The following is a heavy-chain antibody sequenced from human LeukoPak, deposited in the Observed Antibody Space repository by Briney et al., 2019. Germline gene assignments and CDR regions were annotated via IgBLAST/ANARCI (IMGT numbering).Heavy chain of an antibody. D-gene: IGHD3-3*01. CDR1: GGSISSGGYY. J-gene: IGHJ4*02. V-gene: IGHV4-31*03. CDR2: IYYSGST. Sequence: SDTLSLTCTVSGGSISSGGYYWSWIRQHPGKGLEWIGYIYYSGSTYYNPSLKSRVTISVDTSKNQFSLKLSSVTAADTAVYYCARVRGSLRFLDYWGQGTLVTVSS. CDR3: ARVRGSLRFLDY.